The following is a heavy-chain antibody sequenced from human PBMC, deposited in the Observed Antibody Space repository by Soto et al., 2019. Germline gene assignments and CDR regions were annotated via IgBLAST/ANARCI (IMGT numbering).Heavy chain of an antibody. CDR3: TRANWYSEY. V-gene: IGHV4-59*01. J-gene: IGHJ4*02. Sequence: QVQLQESGPGLVKPSETLSLTCTVSGVSISNNYWSWIRQPPGKGLEWIGYIYYNGNTNYNPSLRSRVTMSVDTCRNQISLKLTTVTAADTAVYYCTRANWYSEYWGQGTLVTVSS. CDR1: GVSISNNY. D-gene: IGHD7-27*01. CDR2: IYYNGNT.